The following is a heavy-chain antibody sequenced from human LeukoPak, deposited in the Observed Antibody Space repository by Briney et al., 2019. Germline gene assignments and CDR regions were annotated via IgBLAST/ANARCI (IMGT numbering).Heavy chain of an antibody. CDR1: GFTFSSYE. V-gene: IGHV3-48*03. Sequence: PGGSLRLSCAASGFTFSSYEMSWVRQAPGKGLEWVSYISSSGSTIYYADSVKGRFTISRDNAKNSLYLQMNSLRAEDKAVYYCAELGITMIGGVWGKGTTVTISS. CDR3: AELGITMIGGV. D-gene: IGHD3-10*02. CDR2: ISSSGSTI. J-gene: IGHJ6*04.